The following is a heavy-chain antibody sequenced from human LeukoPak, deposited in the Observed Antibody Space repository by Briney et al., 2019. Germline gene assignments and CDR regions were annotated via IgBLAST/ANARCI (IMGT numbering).Heavy chain of an antibody. CDR3: ARGVNDFWIIYPKYFDY. J-gene: IGHJ4*02. V-gene: IGHV3-23*01. Sequence: GGSLRLSCAASGFTFSSYSMSWVRQAPGRGLEWVSSIGSSGVITYYADSVKGRFTISRDNSKNTLYLQMNSLRAEDTAVYYCARGVNDFWIIYPKYFDYWGQGTLVTVSS. D-gene: IGHD3-3*01. CDR1: GFTFSSYS. CDR2: IGSSGVIT.